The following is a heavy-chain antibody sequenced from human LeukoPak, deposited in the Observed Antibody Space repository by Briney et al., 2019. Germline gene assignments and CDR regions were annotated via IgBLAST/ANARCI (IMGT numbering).Heavy chain of an antibody. V-gene: IGHV3-74*01. CDR3: ARVRWGGLYYFDY. CDR2: ISDGRIT. D-gene: IGHD3-16*01. J-gene: IGHJ4*02. Sequence: GGSLRLSCAASRFTSSFTFTKYGMNWVRQAPGKGLVGVSRISDGRITNYADSVKGRFTISRDNAKNTLYLQMNSLRAEDTAVYYCARVRWGGLYYFDYWGQGTLVTVSS. CDR1: RFTSSFTFTKYG.